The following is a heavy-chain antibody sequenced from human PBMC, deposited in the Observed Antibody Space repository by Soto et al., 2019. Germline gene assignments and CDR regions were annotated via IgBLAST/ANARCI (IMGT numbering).Heavy chain of an antibody. V-gene: IGHV1-46*01. D-gene: IGHD6-19*01. CDR2: INPSGGST. CDR3: ARILSSGWYVPLSN. Sequence: ASVKVSFKASGYTFTSYYMHWVLQAPGQGLEWMGIINPSGGSTSYAQKFQGRVTMTRDTSTSTVYMELSSLRSEDKAVYYRARILSSGWYVPLSNWGQGTLITVSS. J-gene: IGHJ4*02. CDR1: GYTFTSYY.